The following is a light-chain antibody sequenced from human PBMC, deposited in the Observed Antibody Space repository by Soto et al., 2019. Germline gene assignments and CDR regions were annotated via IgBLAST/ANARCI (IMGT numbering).Light chain of an antibody. CDR3: QQYNKWPLT. CDR1: QSVSSN. Sequence: EIVMTQSPATLSVSPGERATLSCRASQSVSSNLAWYQQKPGQAPRLLIYGVSTRATGIPVRFSGSGSGTEFTLTISSLQSEDFAVYYCQQYNKWPLTFGGGTEMEI. CDR2: GVS. J-gene: IGKJ4*01. V-gene: IGKV3-15*01.